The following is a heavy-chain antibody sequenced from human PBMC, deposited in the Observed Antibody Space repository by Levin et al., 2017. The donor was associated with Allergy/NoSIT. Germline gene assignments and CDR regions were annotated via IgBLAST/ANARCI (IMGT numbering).Heavy chain of an antibody. CDR2: IYLSGST. CDR1: GGSISSGGYS. Sequence: SETLSLTCAVSGGSISSGGYSWSWIRQPPGKGLEWIGNIYLSGSTNDNPSLKSRVTMSVDSSKNQFSLKLSYVTAADTAVYYCARVAGYSYGYYFDYWGPGTLVTVSS. CDR3: ARVAGYSYGYYFDY. J-gene: IGHJ4*02. D-gene: IGHD5-18*01. V-gene: IGHV4-30-2*01.